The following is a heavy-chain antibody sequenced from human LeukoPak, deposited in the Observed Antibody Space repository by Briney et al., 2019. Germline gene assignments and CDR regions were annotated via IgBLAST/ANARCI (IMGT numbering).Heavy chain of an antibody. V-gene: IGHV1-58*01. CDR2: IVVGSGNT. J-gene: IGHJ4*02. Sequence: SVKVSCKASGFTFTSSAVQWVRQARGQRLEWIGWIVVGSGNTNYAQKFQERVTINRDMSTSTAYMELSSLRSEDTAVYYCAASPPLNSGSYNYFDYWGQGTLVTVSS. CDR1: GFTFTSSA. CDR3: AASPPLNSGSYNYFDY. D-gene: IGHD1-26*01.